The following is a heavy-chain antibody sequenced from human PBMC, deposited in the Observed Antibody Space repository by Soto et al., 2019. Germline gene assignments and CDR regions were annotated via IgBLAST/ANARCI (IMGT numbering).Heavy chain of an antibody. CDR3: ARGIKIFAVADGMDV. D-gene: IGHD3-3*01. Sequence: TLSLTCAVSGGSISSGGYSWSWIRQPPGKGLEWIGYIYHSGSTYYNPSLKSRVTISVDRSKNQFSLKLSSVTAADTAVYYCARGIKIFAVADGMDVWGHGTTVTVS. CDR1: GGSISSGGYS. J-gene: IGHJ6*02. CDR2: IYHSGST. V-gene: IGHV4-30-2*01.